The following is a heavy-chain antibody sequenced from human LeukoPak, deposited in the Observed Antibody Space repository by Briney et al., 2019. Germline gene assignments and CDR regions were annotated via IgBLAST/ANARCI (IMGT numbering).Heavy chain of an antibody. CDR3: AKGCTSSSCDEGRWFDP. CDR1: GLTFSRYA. V-gene: IGHV3-23*01. D-gene: IGHD3-22*01. CDR2: ISVSGGVT. Sequence: GGSLRLSCAASGLTFSRYAMGWVRQTPGPGLEGASIISVSGGVTQDAASVKGRFTISRDNSQNTLYLQMNSLRADDTVVYFCAKGCTSSSCDEGRWFDPWGQGTMVTVSS. J-gene: IGHJ5*02.